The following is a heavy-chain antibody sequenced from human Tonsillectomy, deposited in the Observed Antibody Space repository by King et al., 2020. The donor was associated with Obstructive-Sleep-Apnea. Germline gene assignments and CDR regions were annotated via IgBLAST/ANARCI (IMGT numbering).Heavy chain of an antibody. Sequence: VQLVESGGGLVQPGGSLRLSCAASGFTVSSNYMSWVRQAPGKGLEWVSVIYSGGSTYYADSVKGRFTISRHNSKNTLYLQMNSLRAEDTAVYYCARVGRPYCSGGSCHSGGWFDPWGQGTLVTVSS. J-gene: IGHJ5*02. D-gene: IGHD2-15*01. CDR1: GFTVSSNY. CDR3: ARVGRPYCSGGSCHSGGWFDP. V-gene: IGHV3-53*04. CDR2: IYSGGST.